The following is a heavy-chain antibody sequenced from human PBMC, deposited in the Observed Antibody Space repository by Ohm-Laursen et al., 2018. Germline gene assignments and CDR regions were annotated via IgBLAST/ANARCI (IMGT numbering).Heavy chain of an antibody. Sequence: SETLSLTCAVSGYSISSGYFWGWIRQPPGKGLEWIGRIYSSGSTNYNPSLKSRVTMSVDTSKSQFSLKVNSVTAADTAVYYCARSFDTYYFDLWGQGTLVTVSS. J-gene: IGHJ4*02. V-gene: IGHV4-38-2*01. CDR3: ARSFDTYYFDL. CDR2: IYSSGST. CDR1: GYSISSGYF.